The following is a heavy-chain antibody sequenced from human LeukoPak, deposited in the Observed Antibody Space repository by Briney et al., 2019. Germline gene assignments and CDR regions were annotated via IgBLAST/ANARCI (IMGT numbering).Heavy chain of an antibody. CDR3: ARAVLEWLWVWFDP. Sequence: RASVKVSCKASGGTFSSYAISWVRQAPGQGLEWMGGIIPIFGTANYAQKFQGRVTITADGSTSTAYMELSSLRSEDTAVYYCARAVLEWLWVWFDPWGQGTLVTVSS. CDR2: IIPIFGTA. CDR1: GGTFSSYA. D-gene: IGHD3-3*01. J-gene: IGHJ5*02. V-gene: IGHV1-69*13.